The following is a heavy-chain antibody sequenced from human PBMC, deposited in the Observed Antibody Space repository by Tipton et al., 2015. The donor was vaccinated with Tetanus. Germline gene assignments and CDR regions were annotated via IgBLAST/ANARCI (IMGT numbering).Heavy chain of an antibody. CDR1: GGLITTGGYS. J-gene: IGHJ4*02. CDR3: ARAPYSSPGKFYFDS. Sequence: TLSLTCAVSGGLITTGGYSWSWIRQPPGKGLEWIGYIYHSGGSYYNPSLKSRVTMSVDLSNNQFSLSLTSVTAADTAVYYCARAPYSSPGKFYFDSWGQGILVTVSS. D-gene: IGHD4-11*01. CDR2: IYHSGGS. V-gene: IGHV4-30-2*01.